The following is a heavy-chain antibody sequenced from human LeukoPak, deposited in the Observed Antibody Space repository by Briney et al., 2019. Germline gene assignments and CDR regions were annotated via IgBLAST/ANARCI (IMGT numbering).Heavy chain of an antibody. CDR3: ARFAYCGGHCWYYFDY. D-gene: IGHD2-21*02. CDR2: IYSSGST. CDR1: GGSISSYY. V-gene: IGHV4-59*01. J-gene: IGHJ4*02. Sequence: SETLSLTCAVSGGSISSYYWSWIRQPPGKGLEWIGYIYSSGSTNYNPSLKSRITISVDTSKNQFSLKLSSVTAADTAVYYCARFAYCGGHCWYYFDYWGQGSLVTVSS.